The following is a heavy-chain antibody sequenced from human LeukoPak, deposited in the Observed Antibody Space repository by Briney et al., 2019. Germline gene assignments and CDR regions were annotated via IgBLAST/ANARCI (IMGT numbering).Heavy chain of an antibody. CDR3: AKAVGFCSSTNCYGYYYYGMDV. Sequence: GGSLRLSCAASGFTSTTYAMTWVRQAPGRGLEGVSSITGGDGGTYYADSVKGRFTMSRDTSKNTLYLQMNSLRAEDSAVYYCAKAVGFCSSTNCYGYYYYGMDVWGKGTTVTVSS. V-gene: IGHV3-23*01. CDR1: GFTSTTYA. D-gene: IGHD2-2*01. CDR2: ITGGDGGT. J-gene: IGHJ6*04.